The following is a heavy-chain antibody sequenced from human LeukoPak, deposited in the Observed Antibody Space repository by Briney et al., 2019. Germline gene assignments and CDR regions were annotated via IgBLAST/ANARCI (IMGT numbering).Heavy chain of an antibody. D-gene: IGHD3-22*01. J-gene: IGHJ6*03. CDR2: INGHGDYT. CDR1: GFPFSDSW. Sequence: GGSLRLSCAASGFPFSDSWMHWVRQAPGKGLVWVSRINGHGDYTNYADSLKGRFTISRDNSKNTLYLQMNSLRAEDTAVYYCAKVMRSDDDSSGYYYINYYYMDVWGKGTTVTISS. V-gene: IGHV3-74*01. CDR3: AKVMRSDDDSSGYYYINYYYMDV.